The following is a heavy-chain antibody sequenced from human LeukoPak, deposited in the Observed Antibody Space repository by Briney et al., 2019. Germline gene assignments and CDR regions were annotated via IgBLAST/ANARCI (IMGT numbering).Heavy chain of an antibody. V-gene: IGHV3-23*01. D-gene: IGHD3-22*01. CDR2: ISGSGEST. CDR1: EFTFSSYA. Sequence: GSLRLSCGASEFTFSSYAMSWVRQAPGKGLEWVSSISGSGESTDYADSVKGRLTISRDNSKNRLYLQMNSLRAEDTAVYYCAKESGYDSSGYHDYWGQGTLVTVSS. CDR3: AKESGYDSSGYHDY. J-gene: IGHJ4*02.